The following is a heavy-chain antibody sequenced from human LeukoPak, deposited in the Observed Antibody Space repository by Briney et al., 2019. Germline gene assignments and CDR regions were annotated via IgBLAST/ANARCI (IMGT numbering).Heavy chain of an antibody. CDR3: ARGSGGVFDY. D-gene: IGHD3-16*01. J-gene: IGHJ4*02. CDR2: IYYRGST. V-gene: IGHV4-59*08. Sequence: SETLSLTCTVSGGSISGYYWSWIRQPPGKGLEYIGYIYYRGSTNYNPSFKSRLTISVDTSKNQFSLKLSSVTAADTAVYYCARGSGGVFDYWGQGALVTVSS. CDR1: GGSISGYY.